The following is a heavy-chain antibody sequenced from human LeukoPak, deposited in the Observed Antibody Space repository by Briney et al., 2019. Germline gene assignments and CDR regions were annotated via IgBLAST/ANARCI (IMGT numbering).Heavy chain of an antibody. J-gene: IGHJ6*03. CDR2: IYYSGST. V-gene: IGHV4-39*07. CDR3: ARDYSMATYYYYMDV. CDR1: GGSISSSSYY. D-gene: IGHD5-24*01. Sequence: PSETLSLTCTVSGGSISSSSYYWGWIRQPPGKGLEWIGSIYYSGSTYYNPSLKSRVTISVDTSKNQFSLKLSSVTAADTAVYYCARDYSMATYYYYMDVWGKGTTVTVSS.